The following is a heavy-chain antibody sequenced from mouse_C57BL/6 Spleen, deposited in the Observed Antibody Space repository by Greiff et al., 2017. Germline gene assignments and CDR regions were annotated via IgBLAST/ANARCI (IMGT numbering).Heavy chain of an antibody. CDR1: GYAFSSYW. Sequence: QVQLKQSGAELVKPGASVKISCKASGYAFSSYWMNWVKQRPGKGLEWIGQIYPGDGDTNYNGKFKGKATLTADKSSSTAYMQLSSLTSEDSAVYFCAREDWDGGNFAYWGQGTLVTVSA. J-gene: IGHJ3*01. CDR3: AREDWDGGNFAY. CDR2: IYPGDGDT. D-gene: IGHD4-1*01. V-gene: IGHV1-80*01.